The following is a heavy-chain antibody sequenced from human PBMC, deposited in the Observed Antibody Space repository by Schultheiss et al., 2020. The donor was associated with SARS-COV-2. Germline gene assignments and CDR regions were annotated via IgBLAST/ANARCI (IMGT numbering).Heavy chain of an antibody. J-gene: IGHJ3*02. CDR1: GFTFSSYD. CDR2: IGTAGDT. D-gene: IGHD2-21*02. V-gene: IGHV3-13*01. CDR3: ARGPNIVVVTLGDHAFDI. Sequence: GESLKISCAASGFTFSSYDMHWVRQATGKGLEWVSAIGTAGDTYYPGSVKGRFTISRENAKNSLYLQMNSLRAGDTAVYYCARGPNIVVVTLGDHAFDIWGQGTMVTVSS.